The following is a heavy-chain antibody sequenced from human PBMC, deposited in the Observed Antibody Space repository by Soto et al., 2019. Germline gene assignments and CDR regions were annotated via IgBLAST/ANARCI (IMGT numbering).Heavy chain of an antibody. Sequence: ASVKVSCKASGYTFTSYGISWGRQAPGQGLEWMGWISAYNGNTNYAQKLQGRVTMTTDTSTSTAYMELRSLRSDDTAVYYCARDRHDVGSDANEYGWHSWGRQTTV. D-gene: IGHD4-17*01. CDR2: ISAYNGNT. CDR1: GYTFTSYG. V-gene: IGHV1-18*01. CDR3: ARDRHDVGSDANEYGWHS. J-gene: IGHJ6*01.